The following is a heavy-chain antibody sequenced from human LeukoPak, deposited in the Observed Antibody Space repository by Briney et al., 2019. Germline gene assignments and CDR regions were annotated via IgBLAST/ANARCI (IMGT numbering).Heavy chain of an antibody. J-gene: IGHJ4*02. CDR3: ARVRRSGSYLDY. Sequence: GASVKVSCKASGYTFSDSYMHWVRQAPGRGLEWMGWINPNSGGTHYAQKFQGRVTMTRDTSISTAYMELSRLRSDDTAVYYCARVRRSGSYLDYWGQGTLVTVSS. D-gene: IGHD3-10*01. V-gene: IGHV1-2*02. CDR2: INPNSGGT. CDR1: GYTFSDSY.